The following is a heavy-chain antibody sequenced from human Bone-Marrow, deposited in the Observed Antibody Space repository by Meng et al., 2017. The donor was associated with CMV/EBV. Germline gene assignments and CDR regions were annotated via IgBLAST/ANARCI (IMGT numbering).Heavy chain of an antibody. Sequence: GGSLRLSCAVSGGSISSSNWWSWVRQPPGKGLEWVSVIYSGGSSTYYADSVKGRFTISRDNAKNTLYLEMNSLGVEDTAVFYCARAGYYDSSGYHPPGHWGQGTLVTVSS. D-gene: IGHD3-22*01. CDR1: GGSISSSNW. J-gene: IGHJ4*02. CDR3: ARAGYYDSSGYHPPGH. V-gene: IGHV3-23*03. CDR2: IYSGGSST.